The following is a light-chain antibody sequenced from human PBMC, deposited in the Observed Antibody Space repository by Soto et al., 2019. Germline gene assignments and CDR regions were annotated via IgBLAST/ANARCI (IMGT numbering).Light chain of an antibody. J-gene: IGKJ1*01. CDR1: QSVSSSF. V-gene: IGKV3-20*01. CDR3: QQYGSSPRT. CDR2: GAS. Sequence: EIVLTQSPGTLSLSPGERATLSCRASQSVSSSFLAWYQQKPGQAPRLLMYGASSRATGIPDRFNGSGSGTDFNRTISRLEPEDFAVYYCQQYGSSPRTFGQGTKVEIK.